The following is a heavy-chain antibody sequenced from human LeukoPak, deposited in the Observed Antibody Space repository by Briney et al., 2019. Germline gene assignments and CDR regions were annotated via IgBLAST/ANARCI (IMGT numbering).Heavy chain of an antibody. CDR1: GGSINSYY. D-gene: IGHD3-10*01. Sequence: PSETLSPTCTGSGGSINSYYWSWIRQPPGKGLESIGYIHYTGSTNYNPSLKSRVTISVDTSKNQFSLKLSSVTAADTAIYYCARGGYYGSGNDFRFDPWGQGTLVTVSS. J-gene: IGHJ5*02. V-gene: IGHV4-59*01. CDR2: IHYTGST. CDR3: ARGGYYGSGNDFRFDP.